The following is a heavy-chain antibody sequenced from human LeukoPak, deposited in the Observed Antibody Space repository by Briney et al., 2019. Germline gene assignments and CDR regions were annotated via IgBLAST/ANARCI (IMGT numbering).Heavy chain of an antibody. J-gene: IGHJ4*02. CDR3: ARVRVATIIFDY. CDR1: GGPISSYY. D-gene: IGHD5-12*01. CDR2: IYYSGST. V-gene: IGHV4-59*01. Sequence: PSETLSLTCTVSGGPISSYYWSWIRQPPGKGLERIGYIYYSGSTNYNPSLKSRVTISVDTSKNQFSLKLSSVTAADTAVYYCARVRVATIIFDYWGQGTLVTVSS.